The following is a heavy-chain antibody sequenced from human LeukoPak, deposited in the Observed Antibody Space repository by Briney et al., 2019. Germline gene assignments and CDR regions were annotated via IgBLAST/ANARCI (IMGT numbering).Heavy chain of an antibody. CDR3: ARYRRILGYCSSTSCSSGYGY. CDR2: IYYSGST. D-gene: IGHD2-2*01. J-gene: IGHJ4*02. V-gene: IGHV4-59*12. CDR1: GGSISSYY. Sequence: SETLSLTCTVSGGSISSYYWSRIRQPPAKGLEWIGYIYYSGSTNYNPSLKSRVTISVDTSKNQFSLKLSSVTAADTAVYYCARYRRILGYCSSTSCSSGYGYWGQGTLVTVSS.